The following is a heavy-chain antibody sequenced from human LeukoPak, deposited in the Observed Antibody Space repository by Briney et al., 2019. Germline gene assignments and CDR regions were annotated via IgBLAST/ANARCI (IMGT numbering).Heavy chain of an antibody. V-gene: IGHV1-69*06. Sequence: ASVKVSCKASGGTFSSYAISWVRQAPGQGLEWMGGIIPIFGTANYAQKFQGRVTITADKSTSTAYMELSSLRSEDTAVYYCARCLGYCSSTSCYVTNWFDPWGQGTLVTVSS. J-gene: IGHJ5*02. CDR2: IIPIFGTA. CDR1: GGTFSSYA. D-gene: IGHD2-2*01. CDR3: ARCLGYCSSTSCYVTNWFDP.